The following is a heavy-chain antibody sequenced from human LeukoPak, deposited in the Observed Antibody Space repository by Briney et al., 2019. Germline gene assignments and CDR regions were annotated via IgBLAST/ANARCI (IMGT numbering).Heavy chain of an antibody. D-gene: IGHD2-21*02. CDR2: ISIYTGNT. J-gene: IGHJ4*02. CDR1: GYTFTSYG. CDR3: ARVRGTALTAYPGYFDY. V-gene: IGHV1-18*04. Sequence: VSVKVSRKASGYTFTSYGISWVRQAPGQGLEWMGWISIYTGNTKYGEKFQGRATMTRDTSTSTAYMEVRSLRSDDTAVYYCARVRGTALTAYPGYFDYWGQGTLVTVSS.